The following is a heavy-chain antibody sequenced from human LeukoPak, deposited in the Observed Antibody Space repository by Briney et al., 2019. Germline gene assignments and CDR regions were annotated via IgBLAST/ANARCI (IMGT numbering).Heavy chain of an antibody. D-gene: IGHD6-6*01. CDR3: ARRGGSSSRRSPIDY. J-gene: IGHJ4*02. Sequence: GGSLTLSCTASGFTFSDYWMTWVRQAPGKGPEWVANIKQDGSKRYYVDSVRDRFTISRDNAKNSLFLQMNGLRAEDTAGYCCARRGGSSSRRSPIDYWGEGTLVTVSS. V-gene: IGHV3-7*01. CDR2: IKQDGSKR. CDR1: GFTFSDYW.